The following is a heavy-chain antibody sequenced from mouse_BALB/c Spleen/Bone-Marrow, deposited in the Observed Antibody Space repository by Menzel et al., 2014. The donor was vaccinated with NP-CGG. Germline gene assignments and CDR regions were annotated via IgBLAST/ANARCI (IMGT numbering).Heavy chain of an antibody. J-gene: IGHJ3*01. CDR2: IDPANGNT. V-gene: IGHV14-3*02. CDR3: ARSDYAITWFAC. Sequence: VTLKVCGAELVKPGASVKLSCTAPGFNIKDTYMHWVKQRPEQGLEWIGRIDPANGNTKYDPKFQGKATITADASSNTAYLQLSSLTSDDTAVYYCARSDYAITWFACWGQATLVTVSA. CDR1: GFNIKDTY. D-gene: IGHD1-1*01.